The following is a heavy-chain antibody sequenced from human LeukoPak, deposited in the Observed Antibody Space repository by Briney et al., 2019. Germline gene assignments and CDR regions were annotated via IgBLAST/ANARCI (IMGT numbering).Heavy chain of an antibody. Sequence: GASVKVSCKASGYTFTSYGISWVRQAPGQGLEWMGWINPNSGGTNYAQKFQGRVTMTRDTPISTAYMELSRLRSDDTAVYYCARERTLTSCYDYWGQGTLVTVSS. J-gene: IGHJ4*02. CDR1: GYTFTSYG. V-gene: IGHV1-2*02. CDR2: INPNSGGT. D-gene: IGHD2-15*01. CDR3: ARERTLTSCYDY.